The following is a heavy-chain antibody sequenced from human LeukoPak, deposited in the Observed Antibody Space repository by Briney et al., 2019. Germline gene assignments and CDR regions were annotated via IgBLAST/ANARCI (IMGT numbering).Heavy chain of an antibody. CDR2: ISSSGSTI. J-gene: IGHJ5*02. CDR1: GFTFSDYY. CDR3: ARPYSSGWYWFDP. D-gene: IGHD6-19*01. V-gene: IGHV3-11*01. Sequence: GGSLRLSCAASGFTFSDYYMSWIRQAPGKALEWVSYISSSGSTIYYADSVKGRFTISRDNAKNSLYLQMNSLRAEDTAVYYCARPYSSGWYWFDPWGQGTLVTVSS.